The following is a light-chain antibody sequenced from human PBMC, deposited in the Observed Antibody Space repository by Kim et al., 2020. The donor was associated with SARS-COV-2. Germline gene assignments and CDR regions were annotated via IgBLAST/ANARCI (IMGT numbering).Light chain of an antibody. CDR1: ISDVGTYSL. CDR2: DIS. V-gene: IGLV2-23*02. Sequence: GQSITISCSGTISDVGTYSLISCYQHHPGKAPRLIIFDISRRPSGVSGRFSGSKSGNTASLTISGLQPDDEADYFCCSFTSAVNWMFGGGTKLTVL. J-gene: IGLJ3*02. CDR3: CSFTSAVNWM.